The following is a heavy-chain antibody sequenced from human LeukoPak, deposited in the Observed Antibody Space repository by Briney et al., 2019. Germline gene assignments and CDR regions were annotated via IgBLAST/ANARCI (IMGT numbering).Heavy chain of an antibody. CDR1: GFTFSDFA. J-gene: IGHJ6*02. Sequence: GGSLRLSCAASGFTFSDFAMTWVRQAPGKGLEWVSGISGSGASTYYADSVKGRFTISRDNSKNTLYLQVNSLRAEDTAVYYCARAIPAILTGYRDLDVWGQGTTVTVSS. D-gene: IGHD3-9*01. V-gene: IGHV3-23*01. CDR3: ARAIPAILTGYRDLDV. CDR2: ISGSGAST.